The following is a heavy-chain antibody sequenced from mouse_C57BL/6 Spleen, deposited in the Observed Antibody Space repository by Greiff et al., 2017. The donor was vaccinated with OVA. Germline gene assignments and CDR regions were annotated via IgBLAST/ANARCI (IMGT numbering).Heavy chain of an antibody. J-gene: IGHJ4*01. CDR3: ARSYYDGSSLWDY. D-gene: IGHD1-1*01. Sequence: VQLQQPGAELVMPGASVKLSCKASGYTFTSYWMHWVKQRPGQGLEWIGEIDPSDSYTNYNQKFKGKSTLTVDKSSSTAYMQLSSLTSEDSAVYYCARSYYDGSSLWDYWGQGTSVTVSS. V-gene: IGHV1-69*01. CDR2: IDPSDSYT. CDR1: GYTFTSYW.